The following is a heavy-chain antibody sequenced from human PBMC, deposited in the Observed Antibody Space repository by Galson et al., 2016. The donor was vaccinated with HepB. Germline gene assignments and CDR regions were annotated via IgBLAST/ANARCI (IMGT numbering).Heavy chain of an antibody. D-gene: IGHD3-3*01. CDR2: INPKTGGT. CDR3: AGGDGIFGVVIGMDV. V-gene: IGHV1-2*02. J-gene: IGHJ6*02. Sequence: LEWMGWINPKTGGTKYAQKFQGRVTMTRDTSISTAYMELNRLRPEDTTVYYCAGGDGIFGVVIGMDVWGLGTTVIVSS.